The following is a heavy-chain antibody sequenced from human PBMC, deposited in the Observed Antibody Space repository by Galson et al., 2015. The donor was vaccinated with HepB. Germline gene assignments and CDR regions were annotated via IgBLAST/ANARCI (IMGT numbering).Heavy chain of an antibody. CDR2: INSDGSST. J-gene: IGHJ5*02. V-gene: IGHV3-74*01. CDR1: GFTFSSYW. D-gene: IGHD3-22*01. Sequence: SLRLSCAASGFTFSSYWMHWVRQAPGKGLVWVSRINSDGSSTSYADSVKGRFTISRDNAKNTLYLQMNSLRAEDTAVYYCARDQDYYDSSGYYSPWGQGTLVTVSS. CDR3: ARDQDYYDSSGYYSP.